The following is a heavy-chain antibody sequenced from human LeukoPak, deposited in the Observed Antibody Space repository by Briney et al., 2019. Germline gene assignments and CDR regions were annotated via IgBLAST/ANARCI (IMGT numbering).Heavy chain of an antibody. CDR2: ISSASGSI. D-gene: IGHD2-2*01. CDR3: ARLPAYCSSTSCYYDY. CDR1: GFTFSSYS. J-gene: IGHJ4*02. V-gene: IGHV3-48*04. Sequence: GGSLRLSCAASGFTFSSYSMNWVRQAPGKGLEWVSYISSASGSIYYADSVKGRFTVSRDNAKNSLFLQMNSLRAEDTVVYYCARLPAYCSSTSCYYDYWGQGTLVTVSS.